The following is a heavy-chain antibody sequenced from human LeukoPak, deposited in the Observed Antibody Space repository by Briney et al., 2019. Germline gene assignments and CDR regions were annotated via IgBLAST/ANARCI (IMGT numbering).Heavy chain of an antibody. D-gene: IGHD3-22*01. CDR1: GFTFSSYG. Sequence: GGSLRLSCAASGFTFSSYGMHWVRQAPGKGLEWVAVISYDGSNKYYADSVKGRFTISRDNSKNTLYLQMNSLRAEDTAVYYCTRGSSGYGYFDYWGQGTLATVSS. CDR2: ISYDGSNK. V-gene: IGHV3-30*03. J-gene: IGHJ4*02. CDR3: TRGSSGYGYFDY.